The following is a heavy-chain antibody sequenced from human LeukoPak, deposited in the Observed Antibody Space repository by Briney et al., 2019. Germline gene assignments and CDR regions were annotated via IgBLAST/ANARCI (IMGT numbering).Heavy chain of an antibody. CDR1: GGSISNYY. D-gene: IGHD3-10*01. CDR2: IYYSGST. J-gene: IGHJ3*02. V-gene: IGHV4-59*01. Sequence: SETLSLTCTVSGGSISNYYWSWIRQPPGKGLEWIGYIYYSGSTNYKPSLKSRVTISVDTSKNQFSLKLSSVTAADTAVYYCARDMVRGVIGAFDIWGQGTIVTVSS. CDR3: ARDMVRGVIGAFDI.